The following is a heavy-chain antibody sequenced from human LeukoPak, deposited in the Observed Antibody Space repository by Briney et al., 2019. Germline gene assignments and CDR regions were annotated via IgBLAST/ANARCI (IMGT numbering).Heavy chain of an antibody. J-gene: IGHJ4*02. CDR2: IWYDGSNE. V-gene: IGHV3-33*01. CDR3: ARGVIPTCSHSGYYFDY. CDR1: RFTFSNYG. D-gene: IGHD2-21*01. Sequence: GGSLRLSCAASRFTFSNYGMHWVRQAPGKGLEWVAVIWYDGSNEYYADSVKGRFTISRDNSKNTLYLQMNSLRVEDTAVYYCARGVIPTCSHSGYYFDYWGQGTLVSVSS.